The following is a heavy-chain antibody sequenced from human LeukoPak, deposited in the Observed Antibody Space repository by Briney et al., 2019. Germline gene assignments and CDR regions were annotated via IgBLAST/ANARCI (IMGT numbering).Heavy chain of an antibody. V-gene: IGHV3-7*03. J-gene: IGHJ4*02. CDR2: IKQDGSEK. D-gene: IGHD3-22*01. Sequence: PGGSLRLSCAASGFTFSSYWMSWVRQAPGKGLEWVANIKQDGSEKYYVDSVKGRFTISRDNAKNTLYLQMNSLRAEDTAVYYCAKVGVSSGYYYFDYWGQGTLVTVSS. CDR1: GFTFSSYW. CDR3: AKVGVSSGYYYFDY.